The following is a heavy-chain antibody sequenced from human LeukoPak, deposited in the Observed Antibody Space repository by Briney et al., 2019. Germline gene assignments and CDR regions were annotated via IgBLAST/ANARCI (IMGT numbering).Heavy chain of an antibody. V-gene: IGHV3-74*01. CDR1: GFTFSSYW. J-gene: IGHJ4*02. CDR2: INSDGSST. D-gene: IGHD5-24*01. Sequence: PGGSLRLSCAASGFTFSSYWMHWVRQAPGKGLVWVSRINSDGSSTSYADSVKGRFTISRDNAKNTLYLQMNSLRAEDTAVYYCARGWDGYNYPVLDYWGQGTLVTVSS. CDR3: ARGWDGYNYPVLDY.